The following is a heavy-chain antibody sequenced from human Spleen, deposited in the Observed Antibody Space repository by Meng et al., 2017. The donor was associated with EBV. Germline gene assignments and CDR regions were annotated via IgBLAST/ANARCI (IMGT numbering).Heavy chain of an antibody. V-gene: IGHV4-4*02. J-gene: IGHJ4*02. CDR2: MYHSGPS. CDR3: ARDHSGKMATISSGFEL. CDR1: GGSSSSSNW. D-gene: IGHD5-24*01. Sequence: VQLQESGPVLVKPSGTLSRTGNASGGSSSSSNWWSWVRQPPGKGLEWIGEMYHSGPSDYNPSLKSRVTISVDKSKNQFSLRLTSVTAADTAVYYCARDHSGKMATISSGFELWGQGILVTVSS.